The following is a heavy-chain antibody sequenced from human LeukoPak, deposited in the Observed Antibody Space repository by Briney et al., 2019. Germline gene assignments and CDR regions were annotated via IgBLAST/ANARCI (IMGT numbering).Heavy chain of an antibody. J-gene: IGHJ6*03. CDR1: GYTFITYD. D-gene: IGHD6-13*01. CDR2: INTNTGNP. V-gene: IGHV7-4-1*02. Sequence: GASVKVSCKASGYTFITYDITWVRQAPGQGLEWMGWINTNTGNPTYAQGFTGRFVFSLDTSVSTAYLQISSLKAEDTAVYYCARAVSWTDYYYYMDVWGKGTTVTVSS. CDR3: ARAVSWTDYYYYMDV.